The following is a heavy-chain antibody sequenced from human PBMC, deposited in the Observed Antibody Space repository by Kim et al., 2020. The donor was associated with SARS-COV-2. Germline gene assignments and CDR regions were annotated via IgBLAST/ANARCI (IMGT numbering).Heavy chain of an antibody. CDR1: GFTFSTYA. V-gene: IGHV3-23*01. CDR2: ISGSAGST. CDR3: AKKRRSSGWSVGY. D-gene: IGHD6-19*01. Sequence: GGSLRLSCAASGFTFSTYAMSWVRQAPGKGLEWVSAISGSAGSTFSADSAKGRFTISRHNSNTTLYLQMNSLSAEDTAVYYCAKKRRSSGWSVGYWGQGT. J-gene: IGHJ1*01.